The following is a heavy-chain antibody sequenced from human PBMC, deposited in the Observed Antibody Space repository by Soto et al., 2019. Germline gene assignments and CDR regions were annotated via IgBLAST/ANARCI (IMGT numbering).Heavy chain of an antibody. D-gene: IGHD1-1*01. J-gene: IGHJ6*02. V-gene: IGHV3-15*07. CDR1: GFTFSNAW. CDR3: TRERSFYYYYGMDV. CDR2: IRSKADSYTT. Sequence: PGGSLRLSCAASGFTFSNAWMNWVRQAPGKGLEWVGRIRSKADSYTTAYAAPVKGRFTISRDDSKNTAYLQMNSLKTEDTAVYYCTRERSFYYYYGMDVWGQGTTVTVSS.